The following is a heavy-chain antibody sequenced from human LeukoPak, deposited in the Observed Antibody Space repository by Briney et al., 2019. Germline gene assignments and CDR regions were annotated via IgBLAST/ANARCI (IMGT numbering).Heavy chain of an antibody. V-gene: IGHV3-15*01. CDR3: TTDLEVRGVPDS. D-gene: IGHD3-10*01. CDR1: GFTFSNAW. CDR2: IKSKTDGGTT. J-gene: IGHJ4*02. Sequence: GSLRLSCAASGFTFSNAWMSWVRQAPGKGLEWVGRIKSKTDGGTTDYAAPVTGRFIISTDDSQNMLYLQMNSLKSEDTAVYHCTTDLEVRGVPDSWGQGTLVTVSS.